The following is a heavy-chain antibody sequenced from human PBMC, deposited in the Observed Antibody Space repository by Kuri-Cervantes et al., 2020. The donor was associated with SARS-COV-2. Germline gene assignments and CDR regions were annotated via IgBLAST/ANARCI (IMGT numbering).Heavy chain of an antibody. CDR3: ARTYGLLRYVYYMDV. D-gene: IGHD3-22*01. CDR2: VNHRGST. Sequence: TLSLTCAFYGESFSGYYWNWIRQSPGKGLEWIGEVNHRGSTNYNPSLKSRVTISVDTSSKQFSLHLGSVTAADTAVYYCARTYGLLRYVYYMDVWGKGTAVTVSS. V-gene: IGHV4-34*01. J-gene: IGHJ6*03. CDR1: GESFSGYY.